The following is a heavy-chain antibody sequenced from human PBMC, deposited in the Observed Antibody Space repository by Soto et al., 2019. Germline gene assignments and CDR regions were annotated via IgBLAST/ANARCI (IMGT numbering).Heavy chain of an antibody. Sequence: QVQLVQSGAEVKKPGSSVKVSCKASGGTFSNYPISWVRQAPGQGLEWMGGIIPIFGTVNYAQKFQGRVTITADESTSTTYMELRSLRSEDTAVYYWARGNQRRLRVWYFDLWGRGTLVTVSS. V-gene: IGHV1-69*12. D-gene: IGHD5-12*01. CDR1: GGTFSNYP. CDR2: IIPIFGTV. J-gene: IGHJ2*01. CDR3: ARGNQRRLRVWYFDL.